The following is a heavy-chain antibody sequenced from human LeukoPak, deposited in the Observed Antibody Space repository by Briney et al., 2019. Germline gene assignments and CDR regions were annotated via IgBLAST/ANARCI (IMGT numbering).Heavy chain of an antibody. D-gene: IGHD2-21*01. J-gene: IGHJ6*02. CDR2: ISSSGSTI. Sequence: GGSLRLSCAASGFTFSSYEMNWVRQAPGKGLEWVSYISSSGSTIYYADSVKGRFTISRVNAKNSLYLQMNSLRAEATAVYYCARDRFCGGDCYPYGMDVWGQGTLVTVSS. V-gene: IGHV3-48*03. CDR3: ARDRFCGGDCYPYGMDV. CDR1: GFTFSSYE.